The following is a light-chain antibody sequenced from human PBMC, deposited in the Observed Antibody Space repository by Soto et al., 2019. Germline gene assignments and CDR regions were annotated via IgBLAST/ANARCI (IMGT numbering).Light chain of an antibody. CDR1: QAISIY. CDR3: QKYNSAPPT. V-gene: IGKV1-27*01. CDR2: AAS. J-gene: IGKJ1*01. Sequence: DIQMTQSPSSLSTSVGDRVTITCWASQAISIYLAWYQQKPGKVPKLLIYAASTFQSGVPSRFSGSGSGTDFSLTISSLQPEDVATYYCQKYNSAPPTFGQGTKVEIK.